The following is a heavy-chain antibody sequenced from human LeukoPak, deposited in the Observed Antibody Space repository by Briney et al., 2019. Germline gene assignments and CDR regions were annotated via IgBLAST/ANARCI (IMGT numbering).Heavy chain of an antibody. D-gene: IGHD3-3*01. Sequence: GGSLRLSCAASGFTFSSYSMNWVRQAPGKGLEWVSSISSSSSYIYHADSVKGRFTISRDNAKNSLYLQMNSLRAEDTAVYYCARDVRFLEWLVDYWGQGTLVTVSS. J-gene: IGHJ4*02. CDR1: GFTFSSYS. CDR2: ISSSSSYI. V-gene: IGHV3-21*01. CDR3: ARDVRFLEWLVDY.